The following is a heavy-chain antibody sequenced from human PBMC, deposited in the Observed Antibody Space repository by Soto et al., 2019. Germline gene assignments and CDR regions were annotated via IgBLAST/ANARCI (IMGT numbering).Heavy chain of an antibody. J-gene: IGHJ4*02. Sequence: EVQLVESGGGLVQPGGSLRLSCAASGFTFTRYSMNWFRQAPGKGLEWVSDISCTSAATYYADSVKGRFTISRDNGKNSLYLQMNCLSDEDTAVYYYVTDHDCVSPMTRAAIWGQGTLVTVST. V-gene: IGHV3-48*02. CDR2: ISCTSAAT. CDR1: GFTFTRYS. CDR3: VTDHDCVSPMTRAAI. D-gene: IGHD2-21*02.